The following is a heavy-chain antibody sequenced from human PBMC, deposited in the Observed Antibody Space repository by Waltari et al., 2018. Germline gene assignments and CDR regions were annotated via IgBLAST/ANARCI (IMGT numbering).Heavy chain of an antibody. CDR2: IRDDGSNK. CDR1: GFTFSNYG. J-gene: IGHJ4*02. CDR3: ARDDYGDYRLGY. Sequence: QVQLVESGGGVVQPGGSLRLSCATSGFTFSNYGIHWVRQAPGKGLEWVAFIRDDGSNKYYADSVKGRFTISRDNSRGTLYLQMNSLRAEDTAVYYCARDDYGDYRLGYWGQGTLVTVSS. V-gene: IGHV3-30*02. D-gene: IGHD4-17*01.